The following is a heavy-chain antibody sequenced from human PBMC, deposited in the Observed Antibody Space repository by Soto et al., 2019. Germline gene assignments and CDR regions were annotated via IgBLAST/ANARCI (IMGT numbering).Heavy chain of an antibody. Sequence: SETLSLTCAVYGGSFSGYYWSWIRQPPGKGLEWIGEINHSGSTNYNPSLKSRVTISVDTSKNQFSLKLSSVTAADTAVYYCAREGWTVTTKNWFDPWGQGTLVTVSS. CDR3: AREGWTVTTKNWFDP. V-gene: IGHV4-34*01. CDR2: INHSGST. D-gene: IGHD4-17*01. J-gene: IGHJ5*02. CDR1: GGSFSGYY.